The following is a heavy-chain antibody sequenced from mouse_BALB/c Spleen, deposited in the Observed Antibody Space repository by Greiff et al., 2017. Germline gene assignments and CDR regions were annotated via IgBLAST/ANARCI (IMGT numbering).Heavy chain of an antibody. J-gene: IGHJ1*01. D-gene: IGHD2-3*01. V-gene: IGHV14-3*02. CDR1: GFNIKDTY. CDR2: IDPANGNT. CDR3: ARDGYYDWYFDV. Sequence: VQLQQSGAELVKPGASVKLSCTASGFNIKDTYMHWVKQRPEQGLEWIGRIDPANGNTKYDPKFQGKATITADTSSNTAYLQLSSLTSEDTAVYYCARDGYYDWYFDVWGAGTTVTVSS.